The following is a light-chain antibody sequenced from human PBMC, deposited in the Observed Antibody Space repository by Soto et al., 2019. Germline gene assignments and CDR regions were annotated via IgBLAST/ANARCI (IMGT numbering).Light chain of an antibody. Sequence: VLPQSPGTLSFSPGERATLSCRASQTVRNNYLAWYQQKPGQAPRLLIYAASSRATGIPDRFSGSGSGTDFTLTIDGLEPEDFALYYCQQYNDWPLTFGQGPKVDIK. CDR2: AAS. CDR3: QQYNDWPLT. J-gene: IGKJ1*01. V-gene: IGKV3-20*01. CDR1: QTVRNNY.